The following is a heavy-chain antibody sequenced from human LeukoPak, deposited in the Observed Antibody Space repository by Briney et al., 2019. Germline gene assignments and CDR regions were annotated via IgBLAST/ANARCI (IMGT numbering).Heavy chain of an antibody. V-gene: IGHV3-23*01. J-gene: IGHJ4*02. CDR1: GFTFSSYA. Sequence: PGGSLRLSCAASGFTFSSYAMSWVRQAPGKGLEWVSAISGSGGSTYYADSVKGRFTISRENSKNTLYLQMNSLRAEDTAVYYCAKEEAYYDSSGYYPFDYWGQGTLVTVSS. CDR3: AKEEAYYDSSGYYPFDY. CDR2: ISGSGGST. D-gene: IGHD3-22*01.